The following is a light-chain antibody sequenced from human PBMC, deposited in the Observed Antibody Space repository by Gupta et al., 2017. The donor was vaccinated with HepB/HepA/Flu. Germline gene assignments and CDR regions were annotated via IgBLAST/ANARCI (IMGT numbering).Light chain of an antibody. V-gene: IGKV3-15*01. Sequence: ETVISQSPAPLSLSPGERATLSCRASQSVSSNLAWYQQKPGQAPRLLIYDTSTRATGIPARFSGSGSGTEVTLTISSLQSEDFAVYYCQQYNNWPPGFGGGTKVEIK. J-gene: IGKJ4*01. CDR2: DTS. CDR1: QSVSSN. CDR3: QQYNNWPPG.